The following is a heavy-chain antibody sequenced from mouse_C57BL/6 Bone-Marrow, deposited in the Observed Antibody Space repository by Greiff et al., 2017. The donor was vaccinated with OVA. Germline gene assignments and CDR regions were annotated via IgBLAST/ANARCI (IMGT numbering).Heavy chain of an antibody. J-gene: IGHJ2*01. V-gene: IGHV1-19*01. CDR2: INPYNGGT. CDR1: GYTFTDYY. CDR3: ARDYYGNYGY. Sequence: VHVKQSGPVLVKPGASVKMSCKASGYTFTDYYMNWVKQSHGKSLEWIGVINPYNGGTSYNQKFKGKATLTVDKSSSTAYMELNSLTSEDSAVYYCARDYYGNYGYWGQGTTLTVSS. D-gene: IGHD2-1*01.